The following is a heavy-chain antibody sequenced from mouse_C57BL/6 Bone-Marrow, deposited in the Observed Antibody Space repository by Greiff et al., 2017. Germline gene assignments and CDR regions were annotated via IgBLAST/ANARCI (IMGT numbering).Heavy chain of an antibody. CDR2: SRNKANDYTT. Sequence: EVKVVESGGGLVQSGRSLRLSCATSGFTFSDFYMEWVRQAPGKGLEWIAASRNKANDYTTEYSASVKGRFIVSRDTSQSILYLQMNALRAEDTAIYYCARDGPVWFAYWGQGTLVTVSA. J-gene: IGHJ3*01. CDR1: GFTFSDFY. V-gene: IGHV7-1*01. CDR3: ARDGPVWFAY.